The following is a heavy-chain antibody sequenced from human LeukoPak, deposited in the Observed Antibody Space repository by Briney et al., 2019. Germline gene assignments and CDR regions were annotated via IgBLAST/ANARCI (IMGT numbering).Heavy chain of an antibody. CDR3: ARVRAVTSDLDY. D-gene: IGHD4-17*01. V-gene: IGHV4-38-2*02. CDR2: IYHSGST. Sequence: SETLSLTCTVSGYSISSGYYWGWIRQPPGKGLEWIGSIYHSGSTYYNPSLKSRVTISVDTSKNQFSLKLSSVTAADTAVYYCARVRAVTSDLDYWGQGTLVTVSS. J-gene: IGHJ4*02. CDR1: GYSISSGYY.